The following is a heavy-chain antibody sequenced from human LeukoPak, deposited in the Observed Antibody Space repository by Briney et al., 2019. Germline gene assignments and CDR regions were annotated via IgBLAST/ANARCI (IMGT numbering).Heavy chain of an antibody. D-gene: IGHD4-11*01. J-gene: IGHJ4*02. CDR3: ARLGGYDYSNGLRNYYFDY. V-gene: IGHV1-69*05. CDR2: IIPIFGTA. Sequence: SVKVSCKSSGGTFSSYAISWVRQAPGQGLEWMGGIIPIFGTAKYAQKFQGRVTITTDESTSTAYMELSSLRSEDTAVYYCARLGGYDYSNGLRNYYFDYWGQGTLVTVSS. CDR1: GGTFSSYA.